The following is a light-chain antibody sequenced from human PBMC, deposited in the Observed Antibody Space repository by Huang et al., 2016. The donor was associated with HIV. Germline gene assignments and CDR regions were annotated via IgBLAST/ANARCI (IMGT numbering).Light chain of an antibody. V-gene: IGKV1-39*01. J-gene: IGKJ1*01. CDR1: QSISIY. Sequence: DIQMTQSPSSLSASVGDRVTITCRASQSISIYLNWYHHKPGKAPKLLIYGASSLQRGVPSRFSGSGSGTDFTLTISSLQPEDFATYYCQQSYRTSWTFGQGTKVEIK. CDR3: QQSYRTSWT. CDR2: GAS.